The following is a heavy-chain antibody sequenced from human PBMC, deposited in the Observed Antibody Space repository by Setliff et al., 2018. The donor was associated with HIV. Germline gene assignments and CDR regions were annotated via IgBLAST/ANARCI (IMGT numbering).Heavy chain of an antibody. CDR2: IFHDGTV. V-gene: IGHV4-4*02. D-gene: IGHD2-2*02. Sequence: SETLSLTCVVSGFSIKNDNWWNWVRQTPGKGLEWIGQIFHDGTVTYKPSLESRVTILMDILKNQISLNVTSVTAADTATYNCAKTNIPMPRSGTRLESWGPGRLVTVSS. CDR3: AKTNIPMPRSGTRLES. J-gene: IGHJ4*02. CDR1: GFSIKNDNW.